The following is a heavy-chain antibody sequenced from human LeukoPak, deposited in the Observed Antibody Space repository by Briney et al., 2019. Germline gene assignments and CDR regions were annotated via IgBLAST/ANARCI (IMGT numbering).Heavy chain of an antibody. V-gene: IGHV1-69*04. CDR1: GGTFSSYA. Sequence: GASVKVSCKASGGTFSSYAISWVRQAPGQGLEWMGRIIPILGIANYAQKFQGRVTITADKSTSTAYMELSSLRSEDTAVYYCARGDSIVVVMGLDNWFDPWGQRTLVTVSS. D-gene: IGHD3-22*01. J-gene: IGHJ5*02. CDR2: IIPILGIA. CDR3: ARGDSIVVVMGLDNWFDP.